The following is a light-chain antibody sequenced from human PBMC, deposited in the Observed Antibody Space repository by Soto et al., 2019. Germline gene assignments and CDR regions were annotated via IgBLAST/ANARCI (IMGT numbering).Light chain of an antibody. CDR2: KAS. CDR3: QQHNDYPWT. V-gene: IGKV1-5*03. Sequence: DIQMTQSPSTLSASVGDRVTITCRASQSISSWLAWYQQKPGKAPKVLIYKASSLESGVPSRFSGSASGTEFTLTISSLQPDDFATYYCQQHNDYPWTFGQGTKVDIK. J-gene: IGKJ1*01. CDR1: QSISSW.